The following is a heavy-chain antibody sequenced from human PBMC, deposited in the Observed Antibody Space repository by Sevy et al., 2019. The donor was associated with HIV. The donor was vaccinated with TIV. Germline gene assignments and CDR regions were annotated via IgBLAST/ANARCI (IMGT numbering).Heavy chain of an antibody. V-gene: IGHV3-48*02. D-gene: IGHD3-16*01. CDR3: ARGTPISAYNDF. CDR2: ISRRSTTM. J-gene: IGHJ4*02. Sequence: GGSLRLSCAASGFPFSNYNMNWVRQTPGRGLEWVSYISRRSTTMYYDDSVKGRFTISRDNDQSSLYVQMNALTDEYTAVYYCARGTPISAYNDFWGQGTLVTVSS. CDR1: GFPFSNYN.